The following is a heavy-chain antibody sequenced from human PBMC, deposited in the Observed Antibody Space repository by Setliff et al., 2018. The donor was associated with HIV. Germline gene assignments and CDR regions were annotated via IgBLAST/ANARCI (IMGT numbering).Heavy chain of an antibody. V-gene: IGHV4-59*11. CDR1: GGSISSHC. Sequence: SETLSLTCSVSGGSISSHCWSWIRQPPGKGLEWIGYVYYSGITNYNVSLKSRVTISVDTSKNQFSLKLRSVTAADTAVYYCAGADYSDTSGYYSNFDYWGQGTLVTVSS. D-gene: IGHD3-22*01. CDR3: AGADYSDTSGYYSNFDY. J-gene: IGHJ4*02. CDR2: VYYSGIT.